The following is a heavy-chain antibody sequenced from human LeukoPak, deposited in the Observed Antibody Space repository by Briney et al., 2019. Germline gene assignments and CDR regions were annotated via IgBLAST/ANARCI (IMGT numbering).Heavy chain of an antibody. D-gene: IGHD3-16*01. V-gene: IGHV4-39*07. Sequence: PSETLSLTCTVSGGSISSSSYYWGWIRQPPGKGLEWIGSIYYSGSTYYNPSLKSRVTISVDTSKNQFSLMLSSVTAADTAVYYCARDRRGGYFDYWGQGTLVTVSS. CDR3: ARDRRGGYFDY. CDR2: IYYSGST. J-gene: IGHJ4*02. CDR1: GGSISSSSYY.